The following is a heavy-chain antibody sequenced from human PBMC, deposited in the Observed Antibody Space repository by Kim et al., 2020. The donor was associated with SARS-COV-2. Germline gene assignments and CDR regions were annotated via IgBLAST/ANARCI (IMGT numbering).Heavy chain of an antibody. J-gene: IGHJ4*02. CDR2: ISSSSSYI. V-gene: IGHV3-21*01. Sequence: GGSLRLSCAASGFTFSSYSMNWVRQAPGKGLEWVSSISSSSSYIYYADSVKGRFTISRDNAKNSLYLQMNSLRAEDTAVYYCASYPLHSGSYHGDYWGQGTLVTVSS. CDR3: ASYPLHSGSYHGDY. CDR1: GFTFSSYS. D-gene: IGHD1-26*01.